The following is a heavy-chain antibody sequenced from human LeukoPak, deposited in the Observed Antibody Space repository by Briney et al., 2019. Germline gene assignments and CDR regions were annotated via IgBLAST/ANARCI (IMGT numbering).Heavy chain of an antibody. D-gene: IGHD1-26*01. CDR3: AREKRGSGSYSDY. CDR2: IIPIFGTA. Sequence: SVKVSCKASGGTFSTYAISWVRQAPGQGPEWMGGIIPIFGTANYAQKFQGRVTITADESTSTAYMELSSLRSEDTAVYYCAREKRGSGSYSDYWGQGTLVTVSS. CDR1: GGTFSTYA. J-gene: IGHJ4*02. V-gene: IGHV1-69*13.